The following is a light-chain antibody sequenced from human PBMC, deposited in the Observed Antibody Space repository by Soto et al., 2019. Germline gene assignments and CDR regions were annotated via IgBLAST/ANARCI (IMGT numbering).Light chain of an antibody. CDR1: QSVSSSY. V-gene: IGKV3-20*01. Sequence: EILLTQSPVTLSLSPGERATLSCMASQSVSSSYLAWYQQKPGQAPRLLIYGASSRATGIPDRFSGSGSGTDFTLTISRLEPEDFAVYYCQQYGSSPTWTFGQGTKVDIK. CDR2: GAS. CDR3: QQYGSSPTWT. J-gene: IGKJ1*01.